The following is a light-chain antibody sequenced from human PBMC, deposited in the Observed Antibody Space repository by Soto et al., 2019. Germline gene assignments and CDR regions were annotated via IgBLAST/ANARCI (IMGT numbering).Light chain of an antibody. J-gene: IGLJ7*01. CDR1: SSDVGSHPL. V-gene: IGLV2-23*01. Sequence: QSVLTQPASVSGSPGQSITISCAGTSSDVGSHPLVSWYQQHPRKAPKLMISEDTKRPSGVSNRFSGSKSGNMASLTISGLQAEDEADYYCCAFTSAGTWVFGGGTQLTVL. CDR2: EDT. CDR3: CAFTSAGTWV.